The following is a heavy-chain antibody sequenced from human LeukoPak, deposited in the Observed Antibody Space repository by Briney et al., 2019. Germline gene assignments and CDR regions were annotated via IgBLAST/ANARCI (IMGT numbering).Heavy chain of an antibody. J-gene: IGHJ4*02. CDR1: GFTFSSYG. CDR3: ARSGNQLVRPFDY. Sequence: PGGSLRLSCAASGFTFSSYGMHWVRQAPGKGLEWVAFIRYDGSNKYYADSVKGRFTISRDNSKNTLYLQMNSLRAEDTAVYYCARSGNQLVRPFDYWGQGTLVTVSS. V-gene: IGHV3-30*02. D-gene: IGHD6-13*01. CDR2: IRYDGSNK.